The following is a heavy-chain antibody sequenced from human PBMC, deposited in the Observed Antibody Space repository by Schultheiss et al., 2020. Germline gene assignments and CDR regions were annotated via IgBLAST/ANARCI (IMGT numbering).Heavy chain of an antibody. CDR2: INPNSGGT. CDR3: VRAAPSAPLDY. Sequence: ASVKVSCKASGYTFTGYYMHWVRQAPGQGLEWMGWINPNSGGTNYAQKFQGRVTLTRDTSITTAYMELNSLTSDDTAVYYCVRAAPSAPLDYWGQGTLVTVSS. CDR1: GYTFTGYY. J-gene: IGHJ4*02. D-gene: IGHD2-2*01. V-gene: IGHV1-2*02.